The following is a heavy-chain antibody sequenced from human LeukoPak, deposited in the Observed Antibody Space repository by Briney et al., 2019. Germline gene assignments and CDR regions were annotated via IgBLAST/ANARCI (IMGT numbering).Heavy chain of an antibody. J-gene: IGHJ4*02. D-gene: IGHD2-15*01. V-gene: IGHV3-30*04. Sequence: GGSLRLSCAASGFTFSSYAMHWVRQAPGKGLEWVAAISYDGSNKYYADSVKGRFTISRDNSKNTLYLQMNSLRAEDTAVYYCARPDIVVVVAAPDYWGQGTLVTVSS. CDR2: ISYDGSNK. CDR3: ARPDIVVVVAAPDY. CDR1: GFTFSSYA.